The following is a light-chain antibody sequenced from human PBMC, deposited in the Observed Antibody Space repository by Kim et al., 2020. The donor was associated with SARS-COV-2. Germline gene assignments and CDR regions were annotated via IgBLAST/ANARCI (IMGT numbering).Light chain of an antibody. CDR2: GAS. CDR3: QQYGSS. Sequence: EIVLTQSPGTLSLSPGERATLSCRTSQSVSSSYLAWYHQKPGQAPKLLIYGASSRATGIPDRFSGSGSGTNFTLTISRLDPEDFAVYFCQQYGSSFGQGTKLEI. V-gene: IGKV3-20*01. J-gene: IGKJ2*01. CDR1: QSVSSSY.